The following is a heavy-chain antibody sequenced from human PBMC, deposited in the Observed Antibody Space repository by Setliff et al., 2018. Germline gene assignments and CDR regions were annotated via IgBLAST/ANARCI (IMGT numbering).Heavy chain of an antibody. CDR1: GFTFSNYW. V-gene: IGHV3-7*03. J-gene: IGHJ4*02. D-gene: IGHD3-16*02. Sequence: HPGESLRLSCAASGFTFSNYWLSWVRQAPGKGLEWVANIKQDGSEKSYVDSVKGRFTISRDNAKNSLYLQMNSLNAEDTAVYYCARVYGASVWGNYPVDYWGQGTLVTVSS. CDR3: ARVYGASVWGNYPVDY. CDR2: IKQDGSEK.